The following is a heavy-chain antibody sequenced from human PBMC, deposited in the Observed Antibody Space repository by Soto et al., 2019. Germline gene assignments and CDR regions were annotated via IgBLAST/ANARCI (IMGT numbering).Heavy chain of an antibody. CDR3: ARGSGSYYSYYYYYYMDV. V-gene: IGHV1-8*01. J-gene: IGHJ6*03. CDR2: MNPNSGNT. D-gene: IGHD3-10*01. Sequence: VKVSCKASGYTFTSYDINWVRQATGQGLEWMGWMNPNSGNTGYAQKFQGRVTMTRNTSISTAYMELSSLRSEDTAVYYCARGSGSYYSYYYYYYMDVWGKGTTVTVSS. CDR1: GYTFTSYD.